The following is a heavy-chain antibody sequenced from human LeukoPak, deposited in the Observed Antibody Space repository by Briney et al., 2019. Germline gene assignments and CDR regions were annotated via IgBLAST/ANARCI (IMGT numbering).Heavy chain of an antibody. CDR3: ARRGAGFYDM. J-gene: IGHJ3*02. Sequence: GESLKISCKASGYSSTNYWIGWVRQMPGKGLEWMGIIYLSDADTRYSPSFQGQVTVSADKSISTAYLQWNYLKASDTAIYYCARRGAGFYDMWGQGTVVTVSS. D-gene: IGHD2/OR15-2a*01. V-gene: IGHV5-51*01. CDR1: GYSSTNYW. CDR2: IYLSDADT.